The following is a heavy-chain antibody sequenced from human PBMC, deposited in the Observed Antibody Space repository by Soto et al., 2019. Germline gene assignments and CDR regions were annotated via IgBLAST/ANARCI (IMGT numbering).Heavy chain of an antibody. D-gene: IGHD5-12*01. Sequence: EVQLVESGGGLVQPGGSLRLSCAAAGFTFSSYCLHWVRQAPGKGLVWVSRLNSDGSSTNYADSVKGRFTISRGNTKNTLYLPVNSLRGEGTAVYYLARDQGYAGCEYSGQGMLVNVSS. CDR1: GFTFSSYC. V-gene: IGHV3-74*01. J-gene: IGHJ4*02. CDR3: ARDQGYAGCEY. CDR2: LNSDGSST.